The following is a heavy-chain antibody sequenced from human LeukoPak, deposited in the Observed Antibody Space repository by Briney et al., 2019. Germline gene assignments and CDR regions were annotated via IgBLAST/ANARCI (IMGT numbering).Heavy chain of an antibody. CDR3: AKCNLDNCREGFHI. CDR1: GFAFSSNA. D-gene: IGHD1-1*01. CDR2: ISVSSTT. Sequence: GGSLRLTCAAAGFAFSSNALSWVRQAPGEGLDWVSSISVSSTTYYLDSVKGRFTISRDNSNNALFLQMNSLRAEDTALYYCAKCNLDNCREGFHIWGQGTMVTVSS. V-gene: IGHV3-23*01. J-gene: IGHJ3*02.